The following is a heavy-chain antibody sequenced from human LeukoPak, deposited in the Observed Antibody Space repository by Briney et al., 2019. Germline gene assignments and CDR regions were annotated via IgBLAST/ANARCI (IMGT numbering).Heavy chain of an antibody. CDR1: GFTFSSYS. J-gene: IGHJ6*02. CDR3: ARELGSYEGGYYGMDV. Sequence: GGSLRLSCAASGFTFSSYSMNWVRQAPGKGLEWVSYISSSSSTIYYADSVKGRFTISRDNAKNSLYLQMNSLRAEDTALYYCARELGSYEGGYYGMDVWGQGTTVTVSS. CDR2: ISSSSSTI. V-gene: IGHV3-48*01. D-gene: IGHD1-26*01.